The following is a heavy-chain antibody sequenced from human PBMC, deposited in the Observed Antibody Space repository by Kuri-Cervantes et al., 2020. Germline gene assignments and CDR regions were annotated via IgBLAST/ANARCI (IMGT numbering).Heavy chain of an antibody. D-gene: IGHD2-15*01. J-gene: IGHJ4*02. V-gene: IGHV1-46*01. Sequence: ASVKVSCKASGYTFTSYYMHWVRQAPGRGLEWMGIINPSGGSTSYAQKFQGRVTMTRDTSTSTVYMELSSLRSEDTAVYYCAREEGYCSGGSCYYYFDYWGQGTLVTVSS. CDR3: AREEGYCSGGSCYYYFDY. CDR1: GYTFTSYY. CDR2: INPSGGST.